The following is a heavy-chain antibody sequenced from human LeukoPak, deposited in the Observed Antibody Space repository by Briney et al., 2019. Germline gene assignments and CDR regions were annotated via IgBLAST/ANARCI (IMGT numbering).Heavy chain of an antibody. J-gene: IGHJ4*02. CDR3: ARHDRRDGYNLPHDFDY. CDR2: IYYRGST. V-gene: IGHV4-39*01. D-gene: IGHD5-24*01. CDR1: GSSISSSNYH. Sequence: SETLSLTCTVSGSSISSSNYHWGWIRQPPGKGLESLVSIYYRGSTYYYPSLKGRLTISVDTSKNHFSLKLSSVTAADTAVYYCARHDRRDGYNLPHDFDYWGQGTLVTVSS.